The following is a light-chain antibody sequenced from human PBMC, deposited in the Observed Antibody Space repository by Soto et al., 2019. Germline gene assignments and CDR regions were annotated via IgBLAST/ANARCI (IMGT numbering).Light chain of an antibody. V-gene: IGKV1-27*01. CDR2: AAS. CDR1: QGISNY. J-gene: IGKJ4*01. CDR3: QKYNSAPPGLT. Sequence: DIQMTQSPSSLSASVGDRVTITCRASQGISNYLAWYQQKPGKIPKLLIYAASTLQSGVPSRFSGSGSETYFTLTISSLQPEDVATDYCQKYNSAPPGLTFGGGTKVEIK.